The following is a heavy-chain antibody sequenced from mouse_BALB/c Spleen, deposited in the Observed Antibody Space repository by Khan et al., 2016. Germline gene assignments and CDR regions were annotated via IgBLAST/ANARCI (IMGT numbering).Heavy chain of an antibody. Sequence: QVQLKQSGAELVRPGTSVKVSCKASGYAFTNYLIEWVKQRPGQGLEWIGVINPGSGGTNYNEKLKGKATLTADKSSSTAYMQLSSLASDDSAVDFCAGITACFADWGQGTLVTVSA. CDR2: INPGSGGT. CDR3: AGITACFAD. D-gene: IGHD1-1*01. V-gene: IGHV1-54*01. CDR1: GYAFTNYL. J-gene: IGHJ3*01.